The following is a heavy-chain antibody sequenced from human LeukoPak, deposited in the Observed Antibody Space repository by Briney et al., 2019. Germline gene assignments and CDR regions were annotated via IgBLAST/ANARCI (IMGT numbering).Heavy chain of an antibody. CDR1: GFTFSSYA. V-gene: IGHV3-23*01. D-gene: IGHD5-18*01. CDR3: ARTSYESWIQLWYELGY. J-gene: IGHJ4*02. Sequence: GGSLRLSCAASGFTFSSYAMSWVRQAPGKGLEWVSAISGSGGSTYYADSVKGRFTISRDNSKNTLYLQMNSLRAEDTAVYYCARTSYESWIQLWYELGYWGQGTLVTVSS. CDR2: ISGSGGST.